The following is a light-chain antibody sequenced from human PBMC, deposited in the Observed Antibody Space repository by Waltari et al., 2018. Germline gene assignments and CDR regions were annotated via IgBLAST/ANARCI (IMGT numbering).Light chain of an antibody. J-gene: IGKJ4*01. Sequence: DIRLTQSPSSLSASVGDSVSITCRASQDINGWLAWYQQKPGQAPKLLSHKTSTVVSGVPARFSGSGSATEFTLTINALQPDDFASYYCQQYHTFPLTFGGGTKVEI. CDR2: KTS. CDR3: QQYHTFPLT. CDR1: QDINGW. V-gene: IGKV1-5*03.